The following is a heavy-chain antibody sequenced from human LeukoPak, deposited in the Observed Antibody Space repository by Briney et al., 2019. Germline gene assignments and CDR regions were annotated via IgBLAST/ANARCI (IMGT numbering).Heavy chain of an antibody. J-gene: IGHJ4*02. Sequence: ASVKVSCKAFGYRFTAYYMHWVRQAPGQGLEWMGWIDPNSGGTNYAQEFQGRVTMTRDTSITTAYMELSRLRSEDTAVYYCVSDLRQRAAPFAYWGQGTLVTVSS. D-gene: IGHD5-12*01. CDR2: IDPNSGGT. V-gene: IGHV1-2*02. CDR3: VSDLRQRAAPFAY. CDR1: GYRFTAYY.